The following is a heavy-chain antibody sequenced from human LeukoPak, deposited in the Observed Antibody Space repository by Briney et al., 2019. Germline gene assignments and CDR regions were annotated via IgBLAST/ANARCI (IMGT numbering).Heavy chain of an antibody. Sequence: SETLSLTCTVSGGSISSGGYYWSWIRQHPGKGLEWIGYIYYSGSTYYNPSLKSRVTISVDTSKNQFSLKLSSVTAADTAVYYCVRDVDYGGIDYWGQGTLVTVSS. J-gene: IGHJ4*02. V-gene: IGHV4-31*03. CDR3: VRDVDYGGIDY. D-gene: IGHD4-23*01. CDR1: GGSISSGGYY. CDR2: IYYSGST.